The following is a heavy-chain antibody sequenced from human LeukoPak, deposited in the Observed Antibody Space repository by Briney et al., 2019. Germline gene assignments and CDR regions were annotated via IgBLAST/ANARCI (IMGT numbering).Heavy chain of an antibody. D-gene: IGHD3-22*01. CDR3: ARVGTTYYYDSSGYFRGNYYYYMDV. CDR2: INHSGST. Sequence: KPSETLSLTCAVSGGSFSGYYWSWIRQPPGKGLEWIGEINHSGSTNYNPSLKSRVTISVDTSKNQFSLKLSSVTAADTAVYYCARVGTTYYYDSSGYFRGNYYYYMDVWGKGTTVTVSS. CDR1: GGSFSGYY. V-gene: IGHV4-34*01. J-gene: IGHJ6*03.